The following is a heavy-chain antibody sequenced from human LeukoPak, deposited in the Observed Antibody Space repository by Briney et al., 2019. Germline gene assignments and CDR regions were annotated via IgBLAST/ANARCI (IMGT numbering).Heavy chain of an antibody. CDR2: ISYDGSNK. D-gene: IGHD6-19*01. CDR3: AKDRIAVAGTEGYFDY. J-gene: IGHJ4*02. V-gene: IGHV3-30*18. Sequence: PGGSLRLSCAASGFTFSSYGMHWVRQAPGKGLEWVAVISYDGSNKYYADSVKGRFTISRDNSKNTLYLQMNSLRAEDTAVYYCAKDRIAVAGTEGYFDYWGQGTLVTVSS. CDR1: GFTFSSYG.